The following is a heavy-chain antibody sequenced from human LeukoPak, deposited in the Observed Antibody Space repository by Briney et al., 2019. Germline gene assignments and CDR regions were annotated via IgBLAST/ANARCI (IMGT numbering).Heavy chain of an antibody. V-gene: IGHV4-61*02. CDR2: MYTSGST. J-gene: IGHJ4*02. CDR1: VHSINSGTYY. D-gene: IGHD6-6*01. Sequence: SHTLSLTCTVSVHSINSGTYYWSWIRQPAAKGLEWIGRMYTSGSTNYNPSLECRVTISVDTSKNQFSLKLSSVTAADTAVYYCARGEKGSSSGSINYWGQGNLVTVSS. CDR3: ARGEKGSSSGSINY.